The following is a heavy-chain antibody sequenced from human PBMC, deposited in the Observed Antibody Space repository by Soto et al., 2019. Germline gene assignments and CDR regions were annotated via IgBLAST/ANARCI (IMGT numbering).Heavy chain of an antibody. CDR1: GFTFSSYS. D-gene: IGHD6-13*01. V-gene: IGHV3-48*01. J-gene: IGHJ1*01. CDR3: ARDLGSSWYPEYFQH. CDR2: ISSSSSTI. Sequence: GGSLRLSCAASGFTFSSYSMYLVRQAPGKGLEWVSYISSSSSTIYYADSVKGRFTISRDNAKNSPYLQMNSLRAEDTAVYYCARDLGSSWYPEYFQHWGQGTLVTVSS.